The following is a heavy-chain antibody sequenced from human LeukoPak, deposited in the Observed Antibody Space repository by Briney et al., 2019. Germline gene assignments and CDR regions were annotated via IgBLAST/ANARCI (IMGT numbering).Heavy chain of an antibody. CDR2: ISSSSSYT. D-gene: IGHD2-2*01. CDR1: EFTFSDYY. V-gene: IGHV3-11*05. J-gene: IGHJ4*02. CDR3: ARAGRPAAMWGHFDY. Sequence: PGGSLRLSCAASEFTFSDYYMSWIRQAPGKGLEWVSYISSSSSYTNYADSVKGRFTISRDNAKNSLYLQMNSLRAEDTAVYYCARAGRPAAMWGHFDYWSQGTLVTVSS.